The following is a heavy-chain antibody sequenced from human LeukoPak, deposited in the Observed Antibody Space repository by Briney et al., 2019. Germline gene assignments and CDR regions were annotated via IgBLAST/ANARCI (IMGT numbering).Heavy chain of an antibody. CDR1: GGSISSGGYY. CDR3: ARTRSQQAVDWFDP. D-gene: IGHD6-13*01. J-gene: IGHJ5*02. Sequence: PSETLSLTCTVSGGSISSGGYYWSWIRQHPGKGLEWIGYIYYSGSTYYNPSLKSRVTISVDTSKNQFSLKLSSVTAADTAVYYCARTRSQQAVDWFDPWGQGTLVTVSS. V-gene: IGHV4-31*03. CDR2: IYYSGST.